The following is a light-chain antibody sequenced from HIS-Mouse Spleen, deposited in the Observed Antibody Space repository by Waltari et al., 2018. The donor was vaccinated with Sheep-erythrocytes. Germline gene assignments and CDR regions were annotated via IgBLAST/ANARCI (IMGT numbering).Light chain of an antibody. Sequence: QSALTQPRSVSGSPGQSATLSCPGTSSDVVGFHYLSCYQQHPGKAPKLLIYDVSKRPSGVPDRFSGSKSGNTASLTISGLQAEDEADYYCCSYAGSYNHVFATGTKVTVL. CDR2: DVS. J-gene: IGLJ1*01. V-gene: IGLV2-11*01. CDR3: CSYAGSYNHV. CDR1: SSDVVGFHY.